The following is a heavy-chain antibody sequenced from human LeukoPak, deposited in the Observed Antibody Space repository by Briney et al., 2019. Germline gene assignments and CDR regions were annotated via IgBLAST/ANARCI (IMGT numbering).Heavy chain of an antibody. J-gene: IGHJ5*02. CDR2: IIPIFGTA. CDR3: ARDLGYGVNWFDP. CDR1: GGTFSSYA. D-gene: IGHD3-16*01. Sequence: ASVKVSCKASGGTFSSYAISWVRQAPGQGLEWMGGIIPIFGTANYAQKFQGRVTITADKSTSTAYMELSSLRSEDTAVYYCARDLGYGVNWFDPWGQGTLVTVSS. V-gene: IGHV1-69*06.